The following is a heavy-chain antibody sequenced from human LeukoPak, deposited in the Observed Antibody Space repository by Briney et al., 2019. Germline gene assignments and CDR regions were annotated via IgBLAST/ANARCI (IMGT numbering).Heavy chain of an antibody. J-gene: IGHJ4*02. D-gene: IGHD1-1*01. CDR3: ARVAKERVGGVYYFDY. CDR2: IDTAGDT. Sequence: GGSLTLSCAASGFTFSDYDMHWLRQATGKGLEWVSDIDTAGDTYYTGSVKGRFTISRENAKNSLYLQMNSLRAGDTAVYYCARVAKERVGGVYYFDYWGQGTLVTVSS. V-gene: IGHV3-13*01. CDR1: GFTFSDYD.